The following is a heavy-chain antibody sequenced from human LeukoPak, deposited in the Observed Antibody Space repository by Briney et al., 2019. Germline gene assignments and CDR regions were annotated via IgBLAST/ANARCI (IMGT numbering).Heavy chain of an antibody. CDR2: IYHSGST. J-gene: IGHJ3*02. V-gene: IGHV4-38-2*02. Sequence: SETLSLTCTVSGYSISSGYYWGWIRQPPGKGLEWMGSIYHSGSTYYNPSLKSRVTISVDTSKNQCSLKPSSVTAADTAVYYCASSMGAYSAFDIWGQGTMVTVSS. D-gene: IGHD1-26*01. CDR3: ASSMGAYSAFDI. CDR1: GYSISSGYY.